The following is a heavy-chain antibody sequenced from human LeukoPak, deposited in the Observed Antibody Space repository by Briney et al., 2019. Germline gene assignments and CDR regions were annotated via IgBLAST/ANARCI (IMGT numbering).Heavy chain of an antibody. D-gene: IGHD5-18*01. CDR2: INPNSGGT. CDR3: ARGIQLWLDFDY. CDR1: GGTFSSYA. Sequence: ASVKVSCKASGGTFSSYAISWVRQAPGQGLEWMGWINPNSGGTNYAQKFQGWVTMTRDTSISTAYMELSRLRSDDTAVYYCARGIQLWLDFDYWGQGTLVTVSS. V-gene: IGHV1-2*04. J-gene: IGHJ4*02.